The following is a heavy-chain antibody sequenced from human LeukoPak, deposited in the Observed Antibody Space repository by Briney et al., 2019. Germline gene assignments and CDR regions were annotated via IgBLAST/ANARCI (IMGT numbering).Heavy chain of an antibody. CDR3: ARDWSGINWFDP. D-gene: IGHD3-3*01. V-gene: IGHV3-9*01. CDR1: GFTFDDYA. CDR2: ISWNSGSI. Sequence: GGSLRLSCAASGFTFDDYAMHWVRQAPGKGLEWVSGISWNSGSIGYADSVKGRFTISRDNAKNSLYLQMNSLRAEDTAVYYCARDWSGINWFDPWGQGTLVTVSS. J-gene: IGHJ5*02.